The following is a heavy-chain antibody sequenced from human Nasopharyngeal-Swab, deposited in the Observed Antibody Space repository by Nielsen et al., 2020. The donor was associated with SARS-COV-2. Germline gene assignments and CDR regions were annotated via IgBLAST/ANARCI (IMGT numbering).Heavy chain of an antibody. V-gene: IGHV1-3*01. CDR1: GDTFTSDA. J-gene: IGHJ6*02. CDR2: INAGNGNT. D-gene: IGHD6-13*01. Sequence: ASVKVFCNAAGDTFTSDAMHWGRQAAGQRLEWMGWINAGNGNTKYSQKFQGRVTITRDTSASTAYMELSSLRSKDTAVYYCAVGKIAAGDYYYYYGMAVWGQGTTVPVSS. CDR3: AVGKIAAGDYYYYYGMAV.